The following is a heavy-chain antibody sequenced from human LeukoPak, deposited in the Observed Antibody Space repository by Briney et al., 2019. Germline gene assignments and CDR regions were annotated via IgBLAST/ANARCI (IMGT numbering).Heavy chain of an antibody. CDR3: AKDRGVGSTSCYDY. CDR1: GFTFSSYA. D-gene: IGHD2-2*01. J-gene: IGHJ4*02. Sequence: AGGSPRLSCAASGFTFSSYAMSWVRQAPGKGLEWVSAISGSGGSTYYADSVKGRFTISRDNSKNTLYLQMNSLRAEDTAVYYCAKDRGVGSTSCYDYWGQGTLVTVSS. V-gene: IGHV3-23*01. CDR2: ISGSGGST.